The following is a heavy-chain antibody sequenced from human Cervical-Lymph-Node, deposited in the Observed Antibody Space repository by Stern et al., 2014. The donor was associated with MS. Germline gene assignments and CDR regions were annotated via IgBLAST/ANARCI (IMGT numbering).Heavy chain of an antibody. J-gene: IGHJ4*02. CDR2: IYVRGST. CDR3: ARDDGSRNYYIFDY. V-gene: IGHV4-30-4*01. Sequence: QVQLQESGPGLVKPSQTLSLICTVSGGSISSGDYFLSWIRQPPGKGLEWIGYIYVRGSTYYNPSLKSRVTISVDTSKDQFSLKLSSVTAADTAVYYCARDDGSRNYYIFDYWGQGTLGTVSS. CDR1: GGSISSGDYF. D-gene: IGHD3-10*01.